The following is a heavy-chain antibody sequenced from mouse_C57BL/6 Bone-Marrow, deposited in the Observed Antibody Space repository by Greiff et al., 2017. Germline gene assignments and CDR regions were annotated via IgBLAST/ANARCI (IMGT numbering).Heavy chain of an antibody. CDR2: IYPGSGST. J-gene: IGHJ1*03. Sequence: QVQLQQPGAELVKPGASVKMSCKASGYTFTSYWITWVKQRPGQGLEWIGDIYPGSGSTNYNEKFKSKATLTVDTSSSTAYMQLSSLTSEDSAVYYCAREGIYDYGSSPLGLGVWGTGTTVTVSS. V-gene: IGHV1-55*01. D-gene: IGHD1-1*01. CDR1: GYTFTSYW. CDR3: AREGIYDYGSSPLGLGV.